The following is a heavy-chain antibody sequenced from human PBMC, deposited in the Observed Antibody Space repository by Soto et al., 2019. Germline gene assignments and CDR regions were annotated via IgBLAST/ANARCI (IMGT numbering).Heavy chain of an antibody. CDR1: GFTFSSYA. V-gene: IGHV3-23*01. D-gene: IGHD3-9*01. CDR2: ISGSGGST. Sequence: QLGGPLRLSCAASGFTFSSYAMSWVRQAPGKGLEWVSAISGSGGSTYYADSVKGRFTISRDNSKNTLYLQMNSLRAEDTAVYYCAKGGPRDGVYDILTGYYWLLGAFDIWGQGTMVTVSS. CDR3: AKGGPRDGVYDILTGYYWLLGAFDI. J-gene: IGHJ3*02.